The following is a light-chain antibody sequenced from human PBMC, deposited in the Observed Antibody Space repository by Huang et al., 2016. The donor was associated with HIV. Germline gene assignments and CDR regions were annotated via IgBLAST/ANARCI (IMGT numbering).Light chain of an antibody. J-gene: IGKJ1*01. CDR1: QSISNY. CDR3: QQSYNTPPT. Sequence: DIQMTQSPASLSASVGDRVTITCRATQSISNYVNWYQQKPGKAPTLLIYGASTLQSGVPSRFSGSGSGTDFTLTISSLQPEDFTTYYCQQSYNTPPTFGQGTKVET. V-gene: IGKV1-39*01. CDR2: GAS.